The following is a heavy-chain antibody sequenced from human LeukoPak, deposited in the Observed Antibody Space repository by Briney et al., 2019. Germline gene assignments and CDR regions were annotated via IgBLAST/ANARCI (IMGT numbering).Heavy chain of an antibody. CDR2: LYIGRET. CDR1: DVSISNYY. CDR3: ARESRVLIGDGYYLDS. V-gene: IGHV4-4*07. D-gene: IGHD3-3*01. J-gene: IGHJ4*02. Sequence: SQTLSLTCTVSDVSISNYYWTWIRQPAGKGLEWIGRLYIGRETDYNPSLKSRVTMSVDTSNSQFSLRLTSVTAADTATYYCARESRVLIGDGYYLDSWGPGTLIAVSS.